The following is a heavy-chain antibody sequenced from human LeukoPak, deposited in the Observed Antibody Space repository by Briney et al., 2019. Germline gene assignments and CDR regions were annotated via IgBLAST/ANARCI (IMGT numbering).Heavy chain of an antibody. D-gene: IGHD3-10*01. CDR2: MYHTGST. Sequence: SETLSLTCTVSGGSISSSSYYWGWIRQPPGKGLEWIGSMYHTGSTFYNPSLRSRVTMSADTFKNQFSLKLSSVTAADTAVYYCARVLDYYGSGTRDFDYWGQGTLVTVSS. J-gene: IGHJ4*02. CDR1: GGSISSSSYY. CDR3: ARVLDYYGSGTRDFDY. V-gene: IGHV4-39*07.